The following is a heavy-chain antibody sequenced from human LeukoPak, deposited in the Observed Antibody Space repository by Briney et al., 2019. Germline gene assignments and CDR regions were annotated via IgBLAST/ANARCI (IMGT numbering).Heavy chain of an antibody. V-gene: IGHV1-8*01. CDR2: MNPNSGNT. CDR1: GYTFTSYD. CDR3: ARGLPAAGKISHDY. Sequence: ASVKVSCKASGYTFTSYDINWVRQATGQGLEWMGWMNPNSGNTGYAQKFQGRVTMTRNTSISTAYMELSSLRSEDTAVYYCARGLPAAGKISHDYWGQGTLVTVSS. J-gene: IGHJ4*02. D-gene: IGHD6-13*01.